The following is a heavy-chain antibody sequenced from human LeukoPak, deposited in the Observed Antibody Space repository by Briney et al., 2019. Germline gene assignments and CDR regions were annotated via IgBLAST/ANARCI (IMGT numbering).Heavy chain of an antibody. V-gene: IGHV3-23*01. CDR1: GFTFSNYA. CDR3: AKDRGYDFWSGYYYYMDV. Sequence: PGGSLRLSCAASGFTFSNYAMSWVRQAPGKGLEWVSGISGSGASPYYADSVKGRFTISRDRSKNTLYLQMSSLRGEDTAVYFCAKDRGYDFWSGYYYYMDVWGKGTTVTVSS. D-gene: IGHD3-3*01. CDR2: ISGSGASP. J-gene: IGHJ6*03.